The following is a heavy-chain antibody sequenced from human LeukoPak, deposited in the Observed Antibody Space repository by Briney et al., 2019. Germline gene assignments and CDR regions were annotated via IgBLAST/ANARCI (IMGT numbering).Heavy chain of an antibody. J-gene: IGHJ4*02. Sequence: PGGSLRLSCTASGFTFSNYEMNWVRQAAGKGLEWISSISSSGSTIDYADSVKGRFTISRDNAKNSLYLQMNSLRAEDTAVYYCARDQGYFDYWGQGTLVTVSS. CDR1: GFTFSNYE. V-gene: IGHV3-48*03. CDR2: ISSSGSTI. CDR3: ARDQGYFDY.